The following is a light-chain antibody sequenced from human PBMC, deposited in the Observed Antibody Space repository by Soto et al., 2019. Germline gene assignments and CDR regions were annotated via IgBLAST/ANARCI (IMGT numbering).Light chain of an antibody. J-gene: IGKJ4*01. CDR2: KAS. CDR3: QHYNNYLLT. Sequence: DIQVTQSPSTLSASVGDRVIITCRASQTISSWLAWYQQKPGKAPKLLIYKASSLESGVPSRFSGSGSGTEFTLTISSLQPDDFATYYCQHYNNYLLTFGGGTKVDI. CDR1: QTISSW. V-gene: IGKV1-5*03.